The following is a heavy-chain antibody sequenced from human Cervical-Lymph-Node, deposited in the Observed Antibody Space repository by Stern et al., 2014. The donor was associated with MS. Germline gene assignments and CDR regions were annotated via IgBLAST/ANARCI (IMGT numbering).Heavy chain of an antibody. Sequence: VQLVDSGGGVVQPGRSLSLSCVASGFTFRTYAMHWVRQAPGKGLDWVAFVSYDGTQRNSTDSVKARFTISRDNSKNTLCLHMNSLRDEDTAVYFCARGGRGVGLEYWGQGALVTVSS. V-gene: IGHV3-30-3*01. D-gene: IGHD3-10*01. CDR3: ARGGRGVGLEY. CDR2: VSYDGTQR. J-gene: IGHJ4*02. CDR1: GFTFRTYA.